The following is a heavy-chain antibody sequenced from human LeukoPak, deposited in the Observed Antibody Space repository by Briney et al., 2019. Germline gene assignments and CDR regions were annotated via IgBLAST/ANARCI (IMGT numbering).Heavy chain of an antibody. D-gene: IGHD3-3*01. CDR1: GFTFSSYA. J-gene: IGHJ4*02. V-gene: IGHV3-30-3*01. CDR2: ISYDGSNK. CDR3: ARDPLRFLVARRYFDY. Sequence: PGGSLRLSCAASGFTFSSYAMSWVRQAPGKGLEWVAVISYDGSNKYYADSVKGRFTISRDNPKNTVSLQMNSLRAEDTAVYYCARDPLRFLVARRYFDYWGQGTLVTVSS.